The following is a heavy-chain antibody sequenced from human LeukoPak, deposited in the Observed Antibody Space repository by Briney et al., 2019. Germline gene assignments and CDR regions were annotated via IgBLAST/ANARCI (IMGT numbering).Heavy chain of an antibody. CDR2: IKQDGSEQ. CDR1: GFTFNNYW. CDR3: ARDNWNYGSSMDV. J-gene: IGHJ6*02. V-gene: IGHV3-7*03. Sequence: GGSLRLSCAASGFTFNNYWMSWVRQAPGKGLEWVANIKQDGSEQYYLDSVKGRFTISRDNPKNSLYLQMTNLRAEDTAVYYCARDNWNYGSSMDVWGQGTTVTVSS. D-gene: IGHD1-7*01.